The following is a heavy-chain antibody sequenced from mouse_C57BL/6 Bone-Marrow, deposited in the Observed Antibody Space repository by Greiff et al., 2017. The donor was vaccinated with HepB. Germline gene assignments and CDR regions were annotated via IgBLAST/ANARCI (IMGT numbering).Heavy chain of an antibody. Sequence: VQLQQSGAELMKPGASVKLSCKATGYTFTGYWIEWVKQRPGHGLEWIGEILPGSGSTNYNEKFKGKATFTADTSSNTAYMQLSSLTTEDSAIYYCARGTIYDGYYEFAYWGQGTLVTVSA. J-gene: IGHJ3*01. CDR3: ARGTIYDGYYEFAY. D-gene: IGHD2-3*01. V-gene: IGHV1-9*01. CDR2: ILPGSGST. CDR1: GYTFTGYW.